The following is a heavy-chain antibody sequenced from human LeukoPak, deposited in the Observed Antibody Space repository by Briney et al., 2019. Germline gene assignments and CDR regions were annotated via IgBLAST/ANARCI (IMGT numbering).Heavy chain of an antibody. CDR3: ARTRFTLVPAAREGVDY. CDR2: IIPILGIA. V-gene: IGHV1-69*04. D-gene: IGHD2-2*01. Sequence: WASVKVSCMASVGTFSIYAISWVRQAPGQGLEWMGRIIPILGIANYAQKFQGRVTITADKSTSTAYMELSSLRSEDTAVYYCARTRFTLVPAAREGVDYWGQGTLVTVSS. CDR1: VGTFSIYA. J-gene: IGHJ4*02.